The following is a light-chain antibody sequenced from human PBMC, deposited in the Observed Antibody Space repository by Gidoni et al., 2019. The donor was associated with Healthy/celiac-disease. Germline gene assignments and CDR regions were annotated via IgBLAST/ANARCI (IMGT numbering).Light chain of an antibody. J-gene: IGKJ4*01. Sequence: EIGLTQSPATLSLSPGERATLACRASQSVSSYLAWYQQKPGQAPRLLIYDASNRATGIPARFSGSGSVTDFTLTISSLEPEDFAVYYCQQRSNWPPLTFGGGTKVEIK. CDR3: QQRSNWPPLT. CDR1: QSVSSY. V-gene: IGKV3-11*01. CDR2: DAS.